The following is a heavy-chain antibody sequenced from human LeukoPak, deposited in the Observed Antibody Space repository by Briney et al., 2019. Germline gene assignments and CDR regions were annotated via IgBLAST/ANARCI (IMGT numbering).Heavy chain of an antibody. CDR3: VGSGSRPYNWFDP. V-gene: IGHV1-46*01. CDR2: INPSGGST. CDR1: GYTFTSYY. J-gene: IGHJ5*02. D-gene: IGHD3-10*01. Sequence: ASVKVSCKASGYTFTSYYMHWVRQAPGQGLEWMGIINPSGGSTSYAQKLQGRVTMTTDTSTSTAYMELRSLRSDDTAVYYCVGSGSRPYNWFDPWGQGTLVTVSS.